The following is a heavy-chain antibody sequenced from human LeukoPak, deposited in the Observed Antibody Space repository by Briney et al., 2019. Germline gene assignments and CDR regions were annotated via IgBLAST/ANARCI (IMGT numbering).Heavy chain of an antibody. CDR1: GYTLTELS. CDR2: FDPEDGET. J-gene: IGHJ5*02. D-gene: IGHD3-16*01. CDR3: ATAEYYHNWFDP. V-gene: IGHV1-24*01. Sequence: GASVKVSCKVSGYTLTELSMHWVRQAPGKGLEWMGGFDPEDGETIYAQKFQGRVTMTEDTSTDTAYMELSSLRSEDTAVYYCATAEYYHNWFDPWGQGTLVTVSS.